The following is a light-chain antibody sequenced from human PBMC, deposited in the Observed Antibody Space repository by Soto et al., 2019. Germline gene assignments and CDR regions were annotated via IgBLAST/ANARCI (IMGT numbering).Light chain of an antibody. Sequence: DIQMTQSPSSLSASVGDRVTITCRASQTIGANLSWYRQKPGKAPTLLIYDASTLQSGVPSRFSGLGSGTDFALAITSLQPDDSATYYCQQSYTTVYSFGQGTKVDIK. V-gene: IGKV1-39*01. CDR1: QTIGAN. CDR3: QQSYTTVYS. J-gene: IGKJ2*01. CDR2: DAS.